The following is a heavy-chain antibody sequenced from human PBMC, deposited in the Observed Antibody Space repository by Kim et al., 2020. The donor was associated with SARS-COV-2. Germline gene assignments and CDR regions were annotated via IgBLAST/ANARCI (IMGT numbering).Heavy chain of an antibody. V-gene: IGHV3-73*01. CDR3: KGNVLDTAAGEDY. CDR2: IRTKANSYAA. Sequence: GGSLRLSCAASGLTFSDSAMHWVRQASGKGLEWVGRIRTKANSYAAAYAASVKGRFTISRDDSKKTAYLQMNSLKTEDTAVYYCKGNVLDTAAGEDYWGQGTLVTVSS. D-gene: IGHD5-18*01. CDR1: GLTFSDSA. J-gene: IGHJ4*02.